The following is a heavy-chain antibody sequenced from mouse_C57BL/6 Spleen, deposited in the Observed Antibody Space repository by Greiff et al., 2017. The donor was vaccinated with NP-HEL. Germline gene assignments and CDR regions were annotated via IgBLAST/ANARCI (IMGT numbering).Heavy chain of an antibody. CDR1: GYTFTNSW. CDR3: ARWGLWSYFDY. Sequence: QVQLQQSGPELVRPGSSVTLSCQASGYTFTNSWMAWVKQRPGEGLEWIGNIYHSDSETHSNQKFKDKATLTVDKSSSTAYVQLSSLTSEASAVYYCARWGLWSYFDYWGQGTTLTVSS. CDR2: IYHSDSET. V-gene: IGHV1-61*01. J-gene: IGHJ2*01. D-gene: IGHD1-1*02.